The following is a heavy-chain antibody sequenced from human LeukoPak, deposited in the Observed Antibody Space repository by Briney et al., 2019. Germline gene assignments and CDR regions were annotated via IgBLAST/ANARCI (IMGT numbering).Heavy chain of an antibody. Sequence: HPGGSLRLSCAASGFTFSNYGMHWVRQAPGKGLEWVAVIWYDGSIKFYADSVKGRFTISRDNSKNTLYLQMNSLRAEDTALYYCAKDGNWNHGFDPWGQGTLVTVSS. V-gene: IGHV3-33*06. D-gene: IGHD1-14*01. CDR2: IWYDGSIK. CDR1: GFTFSNYG. J-gene: IGHJ5*02. CDR3: AKDGNWNHGFDP.